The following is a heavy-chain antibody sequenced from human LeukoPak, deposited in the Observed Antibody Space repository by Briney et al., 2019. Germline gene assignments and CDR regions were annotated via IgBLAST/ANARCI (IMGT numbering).Heavy chain of an antibody. V-gene: IGHV3-33*01. CDR1: GFSFSTYG. J-gene: IGHJ4*02. D-gene: IGHD3-10*01. CDR2: IWYDGSNT. CDR3: ARSREHGSGTYDSYYFDY. Sequence: GGSLRLSCAASGFSFSTYGMHWVRQAPGKGLEWVAIIWYDGSNTYYADSVKGRFTISRDNSKNTLYLRTNSLRAEDTAVYYCARSREHGSGTYDSYYFDYWGQGTLVTVSS.